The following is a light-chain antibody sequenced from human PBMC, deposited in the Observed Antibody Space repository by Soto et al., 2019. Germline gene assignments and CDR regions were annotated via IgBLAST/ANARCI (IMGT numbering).Light chain of an antibody. J-gene: IGLJ2*01. Sequence: QSVLTQPPSVSAAPGQKVTISCSGASSNIGKNYVCWYQQFPGAAPKLLIYDNNKRPSEIPDRFSGSKSGTSATLGITGLQTGDEADYYCRTWDNNLGVVFGGGTKLTVL. CDR1: SSNIGKNY. CDR3: RTWDNNLGVV. V-gene: IGLV1-51*01. CDR2: DNN.